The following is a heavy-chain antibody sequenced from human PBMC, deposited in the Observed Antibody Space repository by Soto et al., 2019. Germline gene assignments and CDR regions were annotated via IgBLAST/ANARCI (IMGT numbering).Heavy chain of an antibody. D-gene: IGHD3-3*01. CDR3: VGRTSLTSVEIFSGGLSGYNWVDP. J-gene: IGHJ5*01. CDR2: IFYSGNT. Sequence: QLQLQESGPGLVKPSETLSLTCTVSGGSISNPIYYWAWIRQPPGKGLEWIGSIFYSGNTYYNPSLKCRVTMSVDTSQNQFSLKLSSVTAADTAVYYCVGRTSLTSVEIFSGGLSGYNWVDPWGRGTLVTVSS. V-gene: IGHV4-39*01. CDR1: GGSISNPIYY.